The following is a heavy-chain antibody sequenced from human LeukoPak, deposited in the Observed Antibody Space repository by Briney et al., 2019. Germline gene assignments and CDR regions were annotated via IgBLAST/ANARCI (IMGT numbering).Heavy chain of an antibody. CDR2: MHSSGIT. CDR1: GGSIISFY. D-gene: IGHD6-6*01. J-gene: IGHJ4*02. Sequence: SETLSLTCTVSGGSIISFYWSWIRQPAGKGLEWLGRMHSSGITDNNPSLQSRVTMALDTSKNQFSLRLTSVTAAGSAIYYCARMSSGDYWGQGILVTVSS. CDR3: ARMSSGDY. V-gene: IGHV4-4*07.